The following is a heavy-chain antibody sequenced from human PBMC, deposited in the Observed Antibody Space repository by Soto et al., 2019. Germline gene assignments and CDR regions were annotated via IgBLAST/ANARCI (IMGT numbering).Heavy chain of an antibody. V-gene: IGHV4-39*01. CDR1: GGSISSFNYF. CDR2: LYYSGNT. J-gene: IGHJ5*02. Sequence: QLQLQESGPGLVKPSETLSLTCTVSGGSISSFNYFWGWIRQPPGKGLEWIGSLYYSGNTYSNQSLQSRVTISVDTSKKQCTLTLRSVTAADTAVYYCARGGGSTFNWFDPWGQGTLVTVSP. CDR3: ARGGGSTFNWFDP. D-gene: IGHD2-15*01.